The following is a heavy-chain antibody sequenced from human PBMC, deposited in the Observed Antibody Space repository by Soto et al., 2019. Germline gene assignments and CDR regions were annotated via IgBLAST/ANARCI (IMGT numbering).Heavy chain of an antibody. D-gene: IGHD4-17*01. CDR3: ARHTKVTSRQYSFAS. CDR2: IYSSGST. J-gene: IGHJ4*01. CDR1: GGSISSYY. Sequence: QVQLQESGPGLVKPSETLSLTCTVSGGSISSYYWSWIRQPPGKGLEWVGYIYSSGSTNYNPSLKSRVTLSVDTSKNEFSRKLTSVTAADTALYYCARHTKVTSRQYSFASWGQGTLVTVSS. V-gene: IGHV4-59*08.